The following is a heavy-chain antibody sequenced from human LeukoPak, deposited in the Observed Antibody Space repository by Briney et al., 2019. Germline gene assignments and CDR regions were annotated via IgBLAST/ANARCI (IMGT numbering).Heavy chain of an antibody. J-gene: IGHJ4*02. CDR2: IYSGGST. Sequence: GGSLRLSCAASGFTVSSNYMSWVRQAPGKGLEWVSVIYSGGSTYYADSVKGRFTISRDNSKNTLYLQMNSLRAEDTAVYYCARDQDSSGLDYWGQGTLVTVSS. V-gene: IGHV3-53*01. CDR3: ARDQDSSGLDY. D-gene: IGHD6-19*01. CDR1: GFTVSSNY.